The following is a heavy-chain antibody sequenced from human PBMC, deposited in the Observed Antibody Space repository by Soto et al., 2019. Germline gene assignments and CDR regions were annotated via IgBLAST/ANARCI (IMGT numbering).Heavy chain of an antibody. V-gene: IGHV3-30*18. CDR1: GITFSSSG. D-gene: IGHD6-6*01. CDR2: ISYDGSKK. J-gene: IGHJ6*02. Sequence: QVQLVESGGGVVQPGRSLRLSCAASGITFSSSGMHWVRQAPGKGLEWVAVISYDGSKKYYADSVKGRFTISRDNSKNTLYLQMNSLRAEDTAVYYCAKDLAAWVRNYYGMDVWGQGTTVTVSS. CDR3: AKDLAAWVRNYYGMDV.